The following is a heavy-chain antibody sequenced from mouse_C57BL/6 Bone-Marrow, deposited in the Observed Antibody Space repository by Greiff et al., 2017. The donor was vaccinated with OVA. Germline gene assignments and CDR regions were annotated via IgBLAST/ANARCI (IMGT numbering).Heavy chain of an antibody. D-gene: IGHD5-5*01. CDR3: ARWVDLPFAY. Sequence: QVQLQQPGAELVKPGASVKLSCKASGYTFTSYWMHWVKQRPGQGLEWIGMIHPNSGSTNYNEKFKSKATLTVDKSSSTAYMQLSSLTSEDAAVYYCARWVDLPFAYWGQGTLVTVSA. CDR1: GYTFTSYW. CDR2: IHPNSGST. J-gene: IGHJ3*01. V-gene: IGHV1-64*01.